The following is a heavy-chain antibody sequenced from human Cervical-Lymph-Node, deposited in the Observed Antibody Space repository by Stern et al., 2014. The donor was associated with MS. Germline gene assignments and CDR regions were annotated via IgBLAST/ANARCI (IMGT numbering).Heavy chain of an antibody. J-gene: IGHJ4*02. CDR2: IWYDGSNP. Sequence: VQLEESGGGVVQPGRSLRLSCAVSGFSFSRYDMHWVRQAPGKGLEWVALIWYDGSNPYYADSVTGRFTISRDNFKNTLYLQMNSLRAEDTAVYYCASAYSSSHYYFDYWGQGTLVTVSS. V-gene: IGHV3-33*01. D-gene: IGHD6-13*01. CDR1: GFSFSRYD. CDR3: ASAYSSSHYYFDY.